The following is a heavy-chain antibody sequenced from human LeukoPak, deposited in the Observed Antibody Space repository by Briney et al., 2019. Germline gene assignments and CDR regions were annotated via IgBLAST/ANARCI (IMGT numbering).Heavy chain of an antibody. D-gene: IGHD6-13*01. Sequence: GGSLRLSCAASGFIFNSYSVNWVRQAPGKGLEWVSSISSIGTYIYYADSVRGRFTISRDNAKNSLYLQMNSLRAEDTAVYYCAREIAAAAYNWFDPWGQGTLVTVSS. CDR1: GFIFNSYS. CDR2: ISSIGTYI. J-gene: IGHJ5*02. CDR3: AREIAAAAYNWFDP. V-gene: IGHV3-21*01.